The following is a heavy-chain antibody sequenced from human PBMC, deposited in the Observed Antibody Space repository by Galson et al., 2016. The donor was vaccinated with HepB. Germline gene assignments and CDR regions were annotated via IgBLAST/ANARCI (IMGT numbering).Heavy chain of an antibody. D-gene: IGHD1-20*01. J-gene: IGHJ4*02. V-gene: IGHV6-1*01. CDR1: GDSVSSNSAA. CDR2: TYYRSNWHY. CDR3: ARVSLVTADIWTWSAVEY. Sequence: CAISGDSVSSNSAAWNWIRQSPSRGLEWLGRTYYRSNWHYDYAVSVKGRITINPDTAKNQFSLQLNSVTPEDTAVYYCARVSLVTADIWTWSAVEYWGQGALVTVYS.